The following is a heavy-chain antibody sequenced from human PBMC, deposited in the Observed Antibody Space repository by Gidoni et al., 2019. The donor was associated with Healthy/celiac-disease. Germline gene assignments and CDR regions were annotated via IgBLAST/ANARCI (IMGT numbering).Heavy chain of an antibody. CDR1: GFTFSRYW. V-gene: IGHV3-74*01. D-gene: IGHD6-13*01. CDR2: INSDGSST. J-gene: IGHJ6*02. Sequence: EVQLVESGGGLVQPGGSLRLSCAASGFTFSRYWMHWVRQAPGKGLVWVSRINSDGSSTSYADSVKGRFTISRDNAKNTLYLQMNSLRAEDTAVYYCARDSSSWGYYYYGMDVWGQGTTVTVSS. CDR3: ARDSSSWGYYYYGMDV.